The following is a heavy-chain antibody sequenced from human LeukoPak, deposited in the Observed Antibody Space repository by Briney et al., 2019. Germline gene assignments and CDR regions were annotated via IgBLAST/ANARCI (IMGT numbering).Heavy chain of an antibody. CDR2: ISYDGSNK. Sequence: GRSLRLSCAASGFTFSSYGMHWVRQAPGKGLEWVAVISYDGSNKYYADSVKGRFTISRDNSKNTLYLQMNSLRAEDTAVYYCAKDEVDIVGWGQGTLVTVSS. D-gene: IGHD5-12*01. CDR1: GFTFSSYG. V-gene: IGHV3-30*18. J-gene: IGHJ4*02. CDR3: AKDEVDIVG.